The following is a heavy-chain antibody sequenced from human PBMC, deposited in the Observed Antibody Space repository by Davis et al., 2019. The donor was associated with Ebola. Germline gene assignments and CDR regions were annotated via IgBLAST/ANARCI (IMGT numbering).Heavy chain of an antibody. Sequence: GGSLRLSCAASGFTFSSYEMNWVRQAPGKGLEWVSAISGSGGSTYYADSVKGRFTISRDNSKNTLYLQMNSLRAEDTAVYYCAKDLRGTIFGVESDYWGQGTLVTVSS. CDR1: GFTFSSYE. D-gene: IGHD3-3*01. CDR2: ISGSGGST. V-gene: IGHV3-23*01. CDR3: AKDLRGTIFGVESDY. J-gene: IGHJ4*02.